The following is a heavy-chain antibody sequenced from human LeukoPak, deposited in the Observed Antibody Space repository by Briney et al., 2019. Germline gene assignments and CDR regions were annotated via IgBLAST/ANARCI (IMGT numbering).Heavy chain of an antibody. D-gene: IGHD2-15*01. Sequence: GGSLRLFCAASGFTFDDYGMSWVRQAPGKGLEWVSGINWNGGSTGYADSVKGRFTISRDNAKNSLYLQMNSLRAEDTALYYCARPTTYSYWYFDLWGRGTLVTVSS. CDR1: GFTFDDYG. V-gene: IGHV3-20*04. CDR3: ARPTTYSYWYFDL. J-gene: IGHJ2*01. CDR2: INWNGGST.